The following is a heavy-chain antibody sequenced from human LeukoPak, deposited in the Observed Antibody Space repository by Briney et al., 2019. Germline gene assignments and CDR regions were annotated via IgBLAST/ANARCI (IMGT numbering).Heavy chain of an antibody. CDR2: ISSNGGST. V-gene: IGHV3-64*01. CDR1: GFTFSSYA. Sequence: GGSLRLSCAASGFTFSSYAMHWVRQAPGKGLEYVSAISSNGGSTYYANSVKGRFTISRDNSKNTLYLQMGSLRAEDMAVYYCARDLGSGSVNYWGQGTLVTVSS. D-gene: IGHD3-10*01. CDR3: ARDLGSGSVNY. J-gene: IGHJ4*02.